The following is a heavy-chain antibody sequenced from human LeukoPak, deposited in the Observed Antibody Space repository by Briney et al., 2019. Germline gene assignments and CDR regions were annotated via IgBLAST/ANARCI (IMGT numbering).Heavy chain of an antibody. V-gene: IGHV3-23*01. CDR1: GFTLSNYP. J-gene: IGHJ4*02. CDR3: AKAGVISGWDY. D-gene: IGHD3-3*02. CDR2: IGEEKSGSWT. Sequence: GGSLRLSCAAPGFTLSNYPMGWVRQAPVKGLEWLSAIGEEKSGSWTKSADSVKGRFTISRDNSENTLYLQMDSLTVEDTAVYYCAKAGVISGWDYWGQGVLVTVSS.